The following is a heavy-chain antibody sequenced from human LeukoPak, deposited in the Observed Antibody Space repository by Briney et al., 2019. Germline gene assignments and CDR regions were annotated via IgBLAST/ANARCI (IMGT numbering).Heavy chain of an antibody. D-gene: IGHD1-1*01. V-gene: IGHV3-74*01. CDR3: ARGGLEPVDY. CDR1: GFTFSTYW. Sequence: GGSLRLSCAASGFTFSTYWMHWVRQAPGKGLVWVSRTNADGSSTSYADSVKGRFTISRDNAKITLYLQMNSLRADDTAVYYCARGGLEPVDYWGQGTLVTVSS. J-gene: IGHJ4*02. CDR2: TNADGSST.